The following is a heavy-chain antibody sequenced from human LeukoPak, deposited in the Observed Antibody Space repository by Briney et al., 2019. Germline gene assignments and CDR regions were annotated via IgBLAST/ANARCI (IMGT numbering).Heavy chain of an antibody. CDR1: GFTFSTYG. CDR2: ISSTSAYI. Sequence: GGSLRLSCAASGFTFSTYGMNWVRGAPGKGLEWVSSISSTSAYIYYSDSVRGRFTISRDNARNSLYLQMDGLRTEDTATYYCSREYPSRSGWLIWGQGTLVTVSS. CDR3: SREYPSRSGWLI. J-gene: IGHJ4*02. V-gene: IGHV3-21*01. D-gene: IGHD6-19*01.